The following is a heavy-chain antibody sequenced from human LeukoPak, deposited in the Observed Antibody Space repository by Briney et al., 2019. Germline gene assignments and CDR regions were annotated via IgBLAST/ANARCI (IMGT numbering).Heavy chain of an antibody. CDR1: GFTFSNFW. Sequence: GGSLRLSCAASGFTFSNFWMSWVRQAPGKGLEWVAIINPDGSTTGYVDSVKGRFTISRDNAKNSLCLQLNSLRAEDTAVYYCVRDPGWGAFVIWGQGTMVTVSS. CDR2: INPDGSTT. V-gene: IGHV3-7*01. CDR3: VRDPGWGAFVI. J-gene: IGHJ3*02. D-gene: IGHD3-16*01.